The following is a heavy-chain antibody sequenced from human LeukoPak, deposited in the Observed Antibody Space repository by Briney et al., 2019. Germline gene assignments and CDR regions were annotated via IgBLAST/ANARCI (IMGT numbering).Heavy chain of an antibody. CDR1: GFTFSSYA. Sequence: GGSLRLSCAASGFTFSSYAMSWARQTPGKGLEWVSGISGSGGSTYYADSVKGRFTISRDNSKNTLYLQMNSLRAEDTAIYYCAKMPVSYSSGWSTFDYWGQGTLVTVSS. CDR3: AKMPVSYSSGWSTFDY. J-gene: IGHJ4*02. V-gene: IGHV3-23*01. D-gene: IGHD6-19*01. CDR2: ISGSGGST.